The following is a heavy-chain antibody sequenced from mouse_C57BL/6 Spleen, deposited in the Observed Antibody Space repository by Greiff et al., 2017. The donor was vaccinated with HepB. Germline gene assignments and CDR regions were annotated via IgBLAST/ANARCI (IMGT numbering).Heavy chain of an antibody. CDR3: ARFYGSSPSYWYFDV. Sequence: EVQLQQSGPELVKPGASVKISCKASGYTFTDYYMNWVKQSHGKSLEWIGDINPNNGGTSYNQKFKGKATLTVDKSSSTAYMELRSLTSEDSAVYYCARFYGSSPSYWYFDVWGTGTTVTVSS. V-gene: IGHV1-26*01. CDR1: GYTFTDYY. D-gene: IGHD1-1*01. J-gene: IGHJ1*03. CDR2: INPNNGGT.